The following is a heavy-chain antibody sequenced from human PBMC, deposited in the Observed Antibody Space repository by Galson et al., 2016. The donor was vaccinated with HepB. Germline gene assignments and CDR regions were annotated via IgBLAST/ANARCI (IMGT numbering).Heavy chain of an antibody. CDR1: GFSLSTSGVA. D-gene: IGHD6-19*01. V-gene: IGHV2-5*02. Sequence: PALVKPPQTLTLTCTFSGFSLSTSGVAVGWIRQPPGKALEWLAVIYWDDDKRYSPFLRSRLTITKDTSKNQVVLTMTNMDPLDTATYYCARAVIAVAGFDFDCWGQGTLVTVSS. CDR2: IYWDDDK. CDR3: ARAVIAVAGFDFDC. J-gene: IGHJ4*02.